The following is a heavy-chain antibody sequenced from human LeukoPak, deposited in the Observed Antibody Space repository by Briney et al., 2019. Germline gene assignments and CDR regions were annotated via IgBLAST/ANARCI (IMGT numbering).Heavy chain of an antibody. CDR1: GVSISTYY. CDR3: VRGGRVVKSLFGMDV. CDR2: ISYSGST. Sequence: PSETLSLTCTVSGVSISTYYWCWIRQSPGKGLEWIGYISYSGSTNYNPSLKSRVTISVDRPKNQFSLKLSSVTAADTAVYYCVRGGRVVKSLFGMDVWGQGTTVTVSS. D-gene: IGHD3-3*01. J-gene: IGHJ6*02. V-gene: IGHV4-59*01.